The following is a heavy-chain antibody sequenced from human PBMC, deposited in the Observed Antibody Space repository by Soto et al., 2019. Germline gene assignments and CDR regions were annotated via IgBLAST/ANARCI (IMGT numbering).Heavy chain of an antibody. CDR3: AMDILTGYLAWNQTRRGAYYYYGMDV. V-gene: IGHV1-46*01. CDR2: INPSGGST. D-gene: IGHD3-9*01. CDR1: GYTFTSYY. J-gene: IGHJ6*02. Sequence: ASVKVSCKASGYTFTSYYMHWVRQAPGQGLEWMGIINPSGGSTSYAQKFQGRVTMTRDTSTSTVYMELSSLRSEDTAVYYCAMDILTGYLAWNQTRRGAYYYYGMDVWGQGTKVTVSS.